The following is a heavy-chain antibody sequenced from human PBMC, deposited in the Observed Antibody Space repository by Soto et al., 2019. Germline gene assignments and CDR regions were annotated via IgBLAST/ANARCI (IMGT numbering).Heavy chain of an antibody. D-gene: IGHD2-15*01. CDR1: GFTFSSYA. CDR3: ARDIGLYCSGGSCYTDHALDI. J-gene: IGHJ3*02. Sequence: GGSLRLSCAASGFTFSSYAMHWVRQAPGKGLEYVSAISSNGGSTYYANSVKGRFTISRDNSKNTLYLQMGSLRAEDMAVYYCARDIGLYCSGGSCYTDHALDIWGQGTRVTAS. V-gene: IGHV3-64*01. CDR2: ISSNGGST.